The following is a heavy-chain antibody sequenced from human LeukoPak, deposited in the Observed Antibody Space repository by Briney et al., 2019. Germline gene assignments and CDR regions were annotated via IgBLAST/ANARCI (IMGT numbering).Heavy chain of an antibody. CDR1: GFTFSSYG. Sequence: SGGSLRLSPAASGFTFSSYGMSWVPQAPGKGLEWGSPICGSGGSTYYADSVKGRFTISRDNSKNTLYRKMNSLRAEDTAVYYCAKGPYDSSGYYLVSYYYYYMDVWGKGTTVTISS. CDR2: ICGSGGST. J-gene: IGHJ6*03. D-gene: IGHD3-22*01. V-gene: IGHV3-23*01. CDR3: AKGPYDSSGYYLVSYYYYYMDV.